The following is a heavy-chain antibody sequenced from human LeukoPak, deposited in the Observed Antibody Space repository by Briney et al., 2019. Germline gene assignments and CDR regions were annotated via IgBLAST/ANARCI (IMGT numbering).Heavy chain of an antibody. CDR1: GYSISSGYY. CDR2: IYHSGST. Sequence: KPSETLSLTCTVSGYSISSGYYWGWIRQPPGKGLEWIGSIYHSGSTYYNPSLKSRVTISVDTSKNQFSLKLSFVTAADTAVYYCARGRVALTMIVIPTAPIDYWGQGTLVTVSS. CDR3: ARGRVALTMIVIPTAPIDY. J-gene: IGHJ4*02. D-gene: IGHD3-22*01. V-gene: IGHV4-38-2*02.